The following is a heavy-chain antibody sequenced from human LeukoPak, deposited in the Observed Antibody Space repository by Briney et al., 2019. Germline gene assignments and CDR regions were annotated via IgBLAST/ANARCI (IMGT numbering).Heavy chain of an antibody. D-gene: IGHD3-10*01. CDR1: DYIFTNYG. CDR3: ARDLAASITMVRGVTCMDV. CDR2: IIPIFGTA. V-gene: IGHV1-69*13. J-gene: IGHJ6*02. Sequence: GASVKVSCKTSDYIFTNYGISWVRQAPGQGLEWMGGIIPIFGTANYAQKFQGRVTITADESTSTAYMELSSLRSEDTAVYYCARDLAASITMVRGVTCMDVWGQGTTVTVSS.